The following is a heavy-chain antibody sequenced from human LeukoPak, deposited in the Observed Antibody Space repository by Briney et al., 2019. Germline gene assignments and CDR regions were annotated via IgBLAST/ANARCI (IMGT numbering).Heavy chain of an antibody. CDR3: ARELGYCSSTRSCHAFDI. CDR1: GGSMSSYY. Sequence: SETLSLTCTVSGGSMSSYYWSWIRQPPGKGLEWIGYIFYSGSTEYNPSLKTPITISVDTSKNQFSLKLRSVTAADTAVYYCARELGYCSSTRSCHAFDIWGQGTMVTVSS. V-gene: IGHV4-59*12. CDR2: IFYSGST. D-gene: IGHD2-2*01. J-gene: IGHJ3*02.